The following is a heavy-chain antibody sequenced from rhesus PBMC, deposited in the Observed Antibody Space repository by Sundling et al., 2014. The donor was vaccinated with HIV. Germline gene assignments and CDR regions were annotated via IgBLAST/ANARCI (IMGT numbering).Heavy chain of an antibody. D-gene: IGHD6-25*01. CDR2: IYSGSGNT. CDR3: VSQAAASYYTSPFSRGNFDY. Sequence: QVQLQESGPGLLKPSETLSLTCAVSGGSIGGGYGWGWIRQPPGKGLEWIGTIYSGSGNTYYNPSLKSRVTISTDTSKNQFSLNLSSVTAADTAVYYCVSQAAASYYTSPFSRGNFDYWGQGVLVTVSS. CDR1: GGSIGGGYG. J-gene: IGHJ4*01. V-gene: IGHV4-76*01.